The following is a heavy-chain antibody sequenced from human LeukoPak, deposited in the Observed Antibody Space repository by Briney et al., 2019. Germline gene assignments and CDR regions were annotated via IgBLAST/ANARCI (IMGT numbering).Heavy chain of an antibody. J-gene: IGHJ5*02. D-gene: IGHD2-2*01. CDR2: IWCDGSNK. CDR1: GFTFSSYG. CDR3: ARAEGYCSSTSCYWWFDP. Sequence: GGSLRLSCAASGFTFSSYGMHWVRQAPGKGLEWVAVIWCDGSNKYYADSVKGRFTISRDNSKNTLYLQMNSLRAEDTAVYYCARAEGYCSSTSCYWWFDPWGQGTLVTVSS. V-gene: IGHV3-33*01.